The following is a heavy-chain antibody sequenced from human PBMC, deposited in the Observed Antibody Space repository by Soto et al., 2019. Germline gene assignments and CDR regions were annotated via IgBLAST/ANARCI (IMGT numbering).Heavy chain of an antibody. CDR3: ATYYDSSGPTFDF. D-gene: IGHD3-22*01. CDR2: VYYSGTT. V-gene: IGHV4-30-4*01. Sequence: SETLSLTCTVSGGSISIGDHYWSWIRQPPGKGLEWIGYVYYSGTTYSNPSLKSRITISVDTSKNQFSLRLSSVTAADTAVYYCATYYDSSGPTFDFWGQGTLVTVSS. J-gene: IGHJ4*02. CDR1: GGSISIGDHY.